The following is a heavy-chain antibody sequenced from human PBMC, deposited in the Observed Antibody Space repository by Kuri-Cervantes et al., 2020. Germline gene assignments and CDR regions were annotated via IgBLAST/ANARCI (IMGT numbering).Heavy chain of an antibody. D-gene: IGHD5-18*01. V-gene: IGHV1-8*02. CDR2: MNPNSGNT. J-gene: IGHJ4*02. CDR1: GGTFSSYA. CDR3: AKRGYSYGELDY. Sequence: ASVKVSCKASGGTFSSYAISWVRQATGQGLEWMGWMNPNSGNTGYAQKFQGRVTMTRNTSISTAYMELSTLRSEDTAVYYCAKRGYSYGELDYWGQGTLVTVSS.